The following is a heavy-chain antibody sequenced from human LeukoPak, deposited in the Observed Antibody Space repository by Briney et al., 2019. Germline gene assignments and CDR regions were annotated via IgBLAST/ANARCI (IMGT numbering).Heavy chain of an antibody. Sequence: PGGSLRLSCSASGFTFSRYAMHWVRQAPGKGLEYVSAISSNGGSTYYADSVKGRFTISRDNSKNPLYLQMSSLRAEDTAGYYCVKDGEYSSSWYDYWGQGTLVTVSS. V-gene: IGHV3-64D*06. J-gene: IGHJ4*02. CDR3: VKDGEYSSSWYDY. CDR1: GFTFSRYA. D-gene: IGHD6-13*01. CDR2: ISSNGGST.